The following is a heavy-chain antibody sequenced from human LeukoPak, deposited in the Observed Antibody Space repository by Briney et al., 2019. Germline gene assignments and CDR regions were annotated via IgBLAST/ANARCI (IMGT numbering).Heavy chain of an antibody. CDR1: GFSVSGNY. V-gene: IGHV3-21*01. J-gene: IGHJ4*02. D-gene: IGHD7-27*01. CDR2: ISSSSSYI. CDR3: AREGGWGSFDY. Sequence: GGSLRLSCAASGFSVSGNYMNWVRQAPGKGLEWVSSISSSSSYIYYADSVKGRFTISRDNAKNSLCLQMNSLRAEDTAVYYCAREGGWGSFDYWGQGTLVTVSS.